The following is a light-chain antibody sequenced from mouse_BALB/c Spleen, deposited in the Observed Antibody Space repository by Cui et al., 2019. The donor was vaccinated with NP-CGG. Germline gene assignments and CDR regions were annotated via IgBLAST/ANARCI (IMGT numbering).Light chain of an antibody. V-gene: IGLV1*01. CDR3: ALWYSNHWV. Sequence: QAVVTQKSALTTSPGETVPLTCRSSPGAVTTSNYANWVQEKPDHLFTGLIGGTNNRAPGVPARFSGSLIGDKAALTITGAQTEDEAIYFCALWYSNHWVFGGGTKLTVL. CDR1: PGAVTTSNY. J-gene: IGLJ1*01. CDR2: GTN.